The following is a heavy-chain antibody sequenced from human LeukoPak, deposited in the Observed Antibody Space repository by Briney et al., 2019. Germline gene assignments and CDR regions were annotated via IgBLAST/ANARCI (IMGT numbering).Heavy chain of an antibody. Sequence: ASVKVSCKTSGYTFTRYAMNWVRQAPGQGLEWMGWINPNSGGTNYAQKFQGWVTMTRDTSISTAYMELSRLRSDDTAVYYCARELSSGWRGGVDYWGQGTLVTVSS. J-gene: IGHJ4*02. CDR1: GYTFTRYA. CDR2: INPNSGGT. V-gene: IGHV1-2*04. CDR3: ARELSSGWRGGVDY. D-gene: IGHD6-19*01.